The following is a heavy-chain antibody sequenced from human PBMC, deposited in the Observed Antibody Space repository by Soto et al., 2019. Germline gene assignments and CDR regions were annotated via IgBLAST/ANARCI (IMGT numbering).Heavy chain of an antibody. CDR1: GYNFATDW. CDR2: IYPADSDT. V-gene: IGHV5-51*01. CDR3: ARYWHSYSLNYYRGMDV. D-gene: IGHD5-18*01. Sequence: LVESLKISCKGSGYNFATDWIGWVRQMPGKGLEWMGIIYPADSDTRYSPSSQGQVTISADKSISTAYLQWSSLKASDTAMYYCARYWHSYSLNYYRGMDVWGQGTSVTVSS. J-gene: IGHJ6*02.